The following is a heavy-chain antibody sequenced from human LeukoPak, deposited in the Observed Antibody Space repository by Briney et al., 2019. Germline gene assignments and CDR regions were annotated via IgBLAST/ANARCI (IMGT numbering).Heavy chain of an antibody. V-gene: IGHV3-30*01. J-gene: IGHJ4*02. CDR3: ARDNNGDY. Sequence: PGGSLRLSCAASGFTFSNYAMHWVRQAPGKGLEWVAVISYDESSEYYADSVKGRFTISRDNSKNTLYLQMNSLRAEDTAVYYCARDNNGDYWGQGTLVTVYS. CDR2: ISYDESSE. CDR1: GFTFSNYA. D-gene: IGHD1/OR15-1a*01.